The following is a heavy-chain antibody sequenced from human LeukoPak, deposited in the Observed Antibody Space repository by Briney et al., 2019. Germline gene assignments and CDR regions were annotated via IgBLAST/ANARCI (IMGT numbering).Heavy chain of an antibody. CDR2: LSGNSGNT. CDR3: AKALEQETVIALDS. Sequence: GGSLRLSCAASGFTFSTYAMTWVRQAPGKGLEWVSTLSGNSGNTYYADSVKGRFTISRDNSKNTLYLQMNSLRAEDTSIYFCAKALEQETVIALDSWGQGTLVTVSS. J-gene: IGHJ4*02. V-gene: IGHV3-23*01. D-gene: IGHD6-13*01. CDR1: GFTFSTYA.